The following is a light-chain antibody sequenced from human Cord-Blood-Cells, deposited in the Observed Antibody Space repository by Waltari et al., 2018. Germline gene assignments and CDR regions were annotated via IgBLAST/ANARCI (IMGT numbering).Light chain of an antibody. V-gene: IGLV2-11*01. J-gene: IGLJ3*02. CDR3: CSYAGSYARV. Sequence: QSALTQPRSVSGSPGQSVTIPCTGISSYVGGYNFVSWYQQHPGKAPKLMIYDISKRPSGVPDRFSGSKSGNTASLTISGLQAEDEADYYCCSYAGSYARVFGGGTKLTVL. CDR2: DIS. CDR1: SSYVGGYNF.